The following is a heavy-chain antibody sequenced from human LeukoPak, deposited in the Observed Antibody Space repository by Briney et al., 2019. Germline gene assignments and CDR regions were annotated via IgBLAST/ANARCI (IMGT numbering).Heavy chain of an antibody. V-gene: IGHV6-1*01. D-gene: IGHD3-9*01. CDR2: TYYRSKWYN. CDR3: ARANDILTGYSNWFDP. Sequence: QTLSLTCAISGDSVSSNSAAWNWIRQSPSRGLEWLGRTYYRSKWYNDYAVSVKSRITINPDTSKNQFSLQLNSVTPEDTAVYYCARANDILTGYSNWFDPWGQGTLVTVSS. CDR1: GDSVSSNSAA. J-gene: IGHJ5*02.